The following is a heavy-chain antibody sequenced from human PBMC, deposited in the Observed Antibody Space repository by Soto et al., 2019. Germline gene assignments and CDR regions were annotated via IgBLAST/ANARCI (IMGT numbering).Heavy chain of an antibody. J-gene: IGHJ6*02. CDR2: IISIFGTA. CDR3: ARVVGATNYYYYGMDV. D-gene: IGHD1-26*01. CDR1: GGTFAISV. Sequence: SVKVSCKASGGTFAISVFNWVRHAPGQGLEWMGGIISIFGTANYAQKFQGRVTITADESTSTAYMELSSLRSEDTAVYYCARVVGATNYYYYGMDVWGQGTTVTVSS. V-gene: IGHV1-69*13.